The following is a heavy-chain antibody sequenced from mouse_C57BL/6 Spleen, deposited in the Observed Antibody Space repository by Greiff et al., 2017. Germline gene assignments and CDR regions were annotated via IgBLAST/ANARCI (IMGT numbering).Heavy chain of an antibody. J-gene: IGHJ1*03. D-gene: IGHD1-1*01. V-gene: IGHV1-69*01. Sequence: QVQLQQPGAELVMPGASVKLSCKASGYTFTSYWMHWVKQRPGQGLEWIGEIDPSDSYTNYNQKFKGKSTLTVDKSSSTAYMQLSSLTSEDSAVYYCARGAIRITTVVSSYWYFDVWGTGTTVTVSS. CDR1: GYTFTSYW. CDR3: ARGAIRITTVVSSYWYFDV. CDR2: IDPSDSYT.